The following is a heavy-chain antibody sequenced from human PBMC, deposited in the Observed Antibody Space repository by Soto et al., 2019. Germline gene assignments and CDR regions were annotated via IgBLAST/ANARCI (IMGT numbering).Heavy chain of an antibody. Sequence: GGSLRLSCAASGFTFSSYGMHWVRQAPGKGLEWVAVIWYDGSNKYYADSVKGRFTISRDNSKNTLYLQMNSLRAEDTAVYYCARDSSSWYPRYYYYYYGMDVWGQGTTVTVSS. CDR2: IWYDGSNK. V-gene: IGHV3-33*01. CDR3: ARDSSSWYPRYYYYYYGMDV. D-gene: IGHD6-13*01. CDR1: GFTFSSYG. J-gene: IGHJ6*02.